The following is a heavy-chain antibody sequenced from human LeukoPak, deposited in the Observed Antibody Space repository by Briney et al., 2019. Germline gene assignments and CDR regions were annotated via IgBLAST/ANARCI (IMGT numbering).Heavy chain of an antibody. CDR1: GGFIISSSDC. CDR3: ARPFLHTQLSAVDF. CDR2: IYYSGST. D-gene: IGHD5-18*01. V-gene: IGHV4-39*01. J-gene: IGHJ3*01. Sequence: SETLSLTCTVSGGFIISSSDCWGWIRQPQGKGLEWIGSIYYSGSTYYNPSLKSRVTISVDTSKNQFSLKLSSVTAADTAVYYCARPFLHTQLSAVDFWVRATMVTVSS.